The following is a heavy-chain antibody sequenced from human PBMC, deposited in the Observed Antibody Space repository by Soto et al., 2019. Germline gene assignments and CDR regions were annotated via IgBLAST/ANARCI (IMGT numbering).Heavy chain of an antibody. CDR2: IIAIFGTA. J-gene: IGHJ6*02. D-gene: IGHD3-16*01. Sequence: QVQLVQSGAEVKKPGSSVKVSCKASGGTFSSYAISWVRQAPGQGLEWMGGIIAIFGTANYAQKVQGRVTITADESTSTAYMELSSLRSEDTAVYDCARGGEGPRGNNYYGMDVWGQGNTVTVSS. CDR1: GGTFSSYA. CDR3: ARGGEGPRGNNYYGMDV. V-gene: IGHV1-69*01.